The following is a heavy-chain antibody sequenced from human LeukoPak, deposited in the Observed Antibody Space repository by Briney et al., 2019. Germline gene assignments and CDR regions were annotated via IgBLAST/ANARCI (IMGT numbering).Heavy chain of an antibody. CDR2: IYYGGST. CDR1: GGSISSYY. J-gene: IGHJ5*02. D-gene: IGHD6-13*01. V-gene: IGHV4-59*01. Sequence: PSETLSLTCTVSGGSISSYYWSWIRQPPGKGLEWIGYIYYGGSTNYNPSLKSRVTISVDTSKNQFSLKLSSVTAADTAVYYCARVLDGIAAAGTGNWFDPWGQGTLVTVSS. CDR3: ARVLDGIAAAGTGNWFDP.